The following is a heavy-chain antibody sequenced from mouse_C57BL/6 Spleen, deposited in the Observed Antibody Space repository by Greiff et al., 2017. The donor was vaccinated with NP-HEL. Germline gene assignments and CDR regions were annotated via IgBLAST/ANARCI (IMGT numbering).Heavy chain of an antibody. CDR3: ARPLTGTRGAMDY. D-gene: IGHD4-1*01. CDR1: GFTFSSYG. J-gene: IGHJ4*01. V-gene: IGHV5-6*01. Sequence: EVQLVESGGDLVKPGGSLKLSCAASGFTFSSYGMSCVRQTPDKRLEWVATISSGGSYTYYPDSVKGRFTISRDNAKNTLYLQMSSLKSEDTAMYYCARPLTGTRGAMDYWGQGTSVTVSS. CDR2: ISSGGSYT.